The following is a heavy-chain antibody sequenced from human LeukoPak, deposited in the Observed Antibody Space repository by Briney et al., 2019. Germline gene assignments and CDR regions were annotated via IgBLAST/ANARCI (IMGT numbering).Heavy chain of an antibody. V-gene: IGHV3-21*01. CDR2: ISTSSIYI. CDR1: GFTFSSHT. CDR3: ARDGGGSILNWFDP. D-gene: IGHD2-21*01. J-gene: IGHJ5*02. Sequence: GGSLRLSCEASGFTFSSHTMNWVRQAPGKGLEWVSSISTSSIYIYYSDSVKGRFTISRDNARNSLHLQMNSLRAEDTAVCYCARDGGGSILNWFDPWGQGTLVTVSS.